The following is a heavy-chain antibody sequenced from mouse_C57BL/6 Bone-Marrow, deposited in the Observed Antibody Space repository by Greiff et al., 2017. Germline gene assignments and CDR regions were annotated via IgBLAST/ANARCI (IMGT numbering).Heavy chain of an antibody. J-gene: IGHJ3*01. Sequence: VHVVESGPGLVAPSQSLSITCTVSGFSLTNYGVDWVRQSPGKGLEWIGVIWGVGSANYNSPLNSGLGISKDNSKIQVFLKVNSLQTDDTAMYSCVSLNWDGFAYWGQGTLVTVSA. CDR2: IWGVGSA. V-gene: IGHV2-6*01. D-gene: IGHD4-1*01. CDR1: GFSLTNYG. CDR3: VSLNWDGFAY.